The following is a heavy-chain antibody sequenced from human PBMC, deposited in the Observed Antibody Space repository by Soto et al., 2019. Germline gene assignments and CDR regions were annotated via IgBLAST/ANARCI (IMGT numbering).Heavy chain of an antibody. CDR3: ARDRVWDWSGSYGWDY. J-gene: IGHJ4*02. CDR1: GFTFSTYN. Sequence: EVQLVESGGGLVQPGGSLRLSCAASGFTFSTYNMNWVRQAPGKGLEWVSYIRSSSNTIYYADSVEGRFTISRDNAKNTLYLPMKRLRDEDTAVYYCARDRVWDWSGSYGWDYWGQGTLVTVSS. V-gene: IGHV3-48*02. D-gene: IGHD1-26*01. CDR2: IRSSSNTI.